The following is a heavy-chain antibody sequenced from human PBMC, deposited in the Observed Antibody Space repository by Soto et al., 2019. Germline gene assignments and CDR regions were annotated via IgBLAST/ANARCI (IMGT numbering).Heavy chain of an antibody. Sequence: QVQLQESGPGLVKPSQTLSLTCTVSGGSISSGGYYWSWSRQHPGKGLEWIGYIYYSGSTDYNPSLKGRVTISVDTSKNQCSLKLSSVTAADTAVYYCARDYNSSGWYDYWGQGTLVTVSS. J-gene: IGHJ4*02. CDR3: ARDYNSSGWYDY. CDR2: IYYSGST. D-gene: IGHD6-19*01. V-gene: IGHV4-31*03. CDR1: GGSISSGGYY.